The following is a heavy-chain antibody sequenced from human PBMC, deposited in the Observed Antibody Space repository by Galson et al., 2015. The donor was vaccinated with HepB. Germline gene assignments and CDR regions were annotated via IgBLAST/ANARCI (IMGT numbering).Heavy chain of an antibody. CDR1: GFTFSSYG. V-gene: IGHV3-33*08. CDR2: IWYDGSNK. Sequence: SLRLSCAASGFTFSSYGMHWVRQAPGKGLEWVAVIWYDGSNKYYADSVKGRFTISRDNSKNTLYLQMNSLRAEDTAVYYCARVYYDSSGYPDYYGMDVWGQGTTVTVSS. J-gene: IGHJ6*02. CDR3: ARVYYDSSGYPDYYGMDV. D-gene: IGHD3-22*01.